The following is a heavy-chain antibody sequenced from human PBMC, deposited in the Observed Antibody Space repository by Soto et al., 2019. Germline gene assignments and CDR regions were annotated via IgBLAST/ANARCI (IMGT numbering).Heavy chain of an antibody. D-gene: IGHD3-22*01. CDR2: IYYSGST. Sequence: SETLPLTCTVSGGSISSSSNHWGWIRQPPGKGLEWIGYIYYSGSTYYNPSLKSRVTISVDTSKNQFSLKLSSVTAADTAVYYCARDPLIYDSSGYYDCTWGQGTLVTVSS. CDR3: ARDPLIYDSSGYYDCT. J-gene: IGHJ5*02. CDR1: GGSISSSSNH. V-gene: IGHV4-31*03.